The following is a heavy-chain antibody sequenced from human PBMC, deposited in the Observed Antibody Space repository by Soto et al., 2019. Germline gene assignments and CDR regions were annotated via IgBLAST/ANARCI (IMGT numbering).Heavy chain of an antibody. CDR3: ARDLIVSCSGGSCYAPHYYYHYYMDV. Sequence: SQTLSLTCAISGDSVSSNSAAWNWIRQSPSRGLEWLGRTYYRSKWYNDYAVSVKSRITINPDTSKNQFSLQLNSVTPEDTAVYYCARDLIVSCSGGSCYAPHYYYHYYMDVWGKGTTVTVSS. CDR1: GDSVSSNSAA. CDR2: TYYRSKWYN. J-gene: IGHJ6*03. D-gene: IGHD2-15*01. V-gene: IGHV6-1*01.